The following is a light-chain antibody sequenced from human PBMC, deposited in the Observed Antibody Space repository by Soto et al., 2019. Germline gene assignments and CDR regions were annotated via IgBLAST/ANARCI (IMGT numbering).Light chain of an antibody. J-gene: IGKJ3*01. Sequence: EIVLTQSPATLSLSPGERATLSCRASQSVSNYLAWYQQNPGQAPRLLIYDSSNWATGIPARFSCSGSGTDFTLTISSVEPEDCALYYCQQHGDWPITFGPGTKVAI. CDR2: DSS. V-gene: IGKV3-11*01. CDR3: QQHGDWPIT. CDR1: QSVSNY.